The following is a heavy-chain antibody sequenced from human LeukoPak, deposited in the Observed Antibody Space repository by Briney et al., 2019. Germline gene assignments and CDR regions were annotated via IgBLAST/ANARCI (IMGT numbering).Heavy chain of an antibody. D-gene: IGHD3-10*01. CDR2: INHSGST. J-gene: IGHJ3*02. V-gene: IGHV4-34*01. Sequence: PSETLSLTCAVYGGSFSGYYWSWIRQPPGKGLEWIGEINHSGSTNYNPSLKSRVTISVDTSKNQFSLKLSSVTAADTAVYYCARGKKVRGVSAFDIWGQGTMVTVPS. CDR1: GGSFSGYY. CDR3: ARGKKVRGVSAFDI.